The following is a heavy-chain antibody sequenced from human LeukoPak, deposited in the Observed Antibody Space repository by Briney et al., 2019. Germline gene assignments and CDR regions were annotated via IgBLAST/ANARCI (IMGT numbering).Heavy chain of an antibody. Sequence: GGSLRLSCAASGFTFSNYAMHWVRQAPGKGLEWVAVISYDGSNKYYADSVKGRFTISRDNSKNTLYLQMNSLRAEDTAVYYCAKDRRDGYNYFDYWGQGTLVTVSS. CDR1: GFTFSNYA. V-gene: IGHV3-30*04. CDR2: ISYDGSNK. D-gene: IGHD5-24*01. J-gene: IGHJ4*02. CDR3: AKDRRDGYNYFDY.